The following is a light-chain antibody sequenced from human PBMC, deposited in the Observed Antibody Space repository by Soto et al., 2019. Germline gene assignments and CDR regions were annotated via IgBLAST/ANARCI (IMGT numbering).Light chain of an antibody. CDR2: WAS. V-gene: IGKV4-1*01. Sequence: DIVMTQSPDSLAVSLGERATINCKSSQSVLYSSNNRNYLAWFQQKPGQAPELLIYWASTRESGVPDRFSGSGPGPDFTLTISSLQAEGVAVYYCQQYYSTPLTFGGGTKVEIK. CDR3: QQYYSTPLT. CDR1: QSVLYSSNNRNY. J-gene: IGKJ4*01.